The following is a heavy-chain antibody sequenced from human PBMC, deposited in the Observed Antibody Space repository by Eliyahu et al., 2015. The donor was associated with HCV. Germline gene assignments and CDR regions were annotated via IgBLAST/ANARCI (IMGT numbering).Heavy chain of an antibody. CDR3: AKDTGDRFDYVRGGAIEDY. V-gene: IGHV3-30*18. CDR1: GFTFSSYY. CDR2: VSHDGSKN. Sequence: QVQLVESGGGVVQPGKSLRLSCAASGFTFSSYYIXWVRQAPGKGLGWVSVVSHDGSKNYYADSVKGRFTISRDNSKNTLFLQMNTLKSEDTAVYYCAKDTGDRFDYVRGGAIEDYWGQGTLVTVSS. J-gene: IGHJ4*02. D-gene: IGHD3-10*02.